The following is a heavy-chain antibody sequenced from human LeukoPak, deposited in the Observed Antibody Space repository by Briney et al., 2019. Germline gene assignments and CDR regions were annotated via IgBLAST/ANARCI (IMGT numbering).Heavy chain of an antibody. CDR1: GFTFSNYG. D-gene: IGHD4-23*01. CDR3: ASEGYGGNSDAFDI. CDR2: ISGSGNNI. Sequence: GGSLRLSCAASGFTFSNYGMTWVRQAPGKGLEWVSSISGSGNNIYYADSVKGRFTISRDNAKNSLYLQMSSLRAEDTAVYYCASEGYGGNSDAFDIWGQGTMVTVS. J-gene: IGHJ3*02. V-gene: IGHV3-21*01.